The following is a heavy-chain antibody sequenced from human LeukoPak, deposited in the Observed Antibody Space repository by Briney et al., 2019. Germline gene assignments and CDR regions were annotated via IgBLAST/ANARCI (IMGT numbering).Heavy chain of an antibody. J-gene: IGHJ4*02. Sequence: ASVKVSCKASGYTFTSYDINWVRQATGQGLEWMGWMNPNSGNTGYAQKFQGRVTMTRDTSISTAYMELSRLRSDDTAVYYCASINVYYGSDDYWGQGTLVTVSS. CDR1: GYTFTSYD. CDR2: MNPNSGNT. CDR3: ASINVYYGSDDY. V-gene: IGHV1-8*01. D-gene: IGHD3-10*01.